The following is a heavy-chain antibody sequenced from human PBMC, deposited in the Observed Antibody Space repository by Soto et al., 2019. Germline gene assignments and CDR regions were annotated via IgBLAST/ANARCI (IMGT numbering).Heavy chain of an antibody. CDR3: AKGPIFGVENIYDF. CDR2: MSGSGGTA. J-gene: IGHJ4*02. Sequence: GQLVESGGGLVQPGGSLRLSCAASGFTFSSYAMSGVRQAPGMGLEWVAGMSGSGGTAYYRDSGNGRFTISRDNSKKTLDLQMNSLRAEDTALEYCAKGPIFGVENIYDFWGQGTLVTVAS. CDR1: GFTFSSYA. D-gene: IGHD3-3*01. V-gene: IGHV3-23*04.